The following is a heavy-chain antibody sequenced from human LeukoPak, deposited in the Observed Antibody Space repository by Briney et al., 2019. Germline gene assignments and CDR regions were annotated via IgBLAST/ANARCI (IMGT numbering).Heavy chain of an antibody. D-gene: IGHD3-10*01. CDR1: GFTFSRYW. CDR2: IKEDGSVK. J-gene: IGHJ4*02. CDR3: AASITMFDY. V-gene: IGHV3-7*02. Sequence: PGGSLRLSCAASGFTFSRYWMSWVRQARGKGLEWVANIKEDGSVKYYVESVKGRFTISRDNAKNSLYLQMNSLRAEDTAVYYCAASITMFDYWGQGTLVTVSS.